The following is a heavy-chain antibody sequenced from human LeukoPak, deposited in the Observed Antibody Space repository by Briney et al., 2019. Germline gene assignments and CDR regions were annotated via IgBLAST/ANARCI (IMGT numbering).Heavy chain of an antibody. J-gene: IGHJ5*02. D-gene: IGHD5-24*01. CDR1: GYTLTELS. V-gene: IGHV1-24*01. CDR3: ATGPQLWRQDGRFDP. Sequence: GASVKVSCKVSGYTLTELSMHWVRQAPGKGLEWMGGFDPEDGETIYAQKFQGRVTMTEDTSTDTAYMELSSLRSEDTAVYYCATGPQLWRQDGRFDPWGQGTLVTVSS. CDR2: FDPEDGET.